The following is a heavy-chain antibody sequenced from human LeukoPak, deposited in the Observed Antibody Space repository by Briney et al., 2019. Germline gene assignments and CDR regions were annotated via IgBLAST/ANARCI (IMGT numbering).Heavy chain of an antibody. J-gene: IGHJ4*02. CDR2: ISDTGFSI. D-gene: IGHD3-22*01. CDR1: GFTFSNYN. Sequence: GGSLRLSCAASGFTFSNYNMNWFRQAPGKGLEWVSYISDTGFSIYYADSVKGRFTISRDNAKNSLSLQMDSLRAEDTAVYYCAKAMTTHYYDSSGYYYFDYWGQGTLVTVSS. CDR3: AKAMTTHYYDSSGYYYFDY. V-gene: IGHV3-48*01.